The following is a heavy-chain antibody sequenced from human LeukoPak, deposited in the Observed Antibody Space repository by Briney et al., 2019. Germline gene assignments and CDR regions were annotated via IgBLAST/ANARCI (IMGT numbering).Heavy chain of an antibody. D-gene: IGHD6-19*01. CDR3: ARGHSSGWYYFDY. J-gene: IGHJ4*02. V-gene: IGHV3-21*01. CDR2: ISSSSSYI. CDR1: GFTFSSYS. Sequence: GGSLRLSCAASGFTFSSYSMNWVRQAPGKGLEWVSSISSSSSYIYYADSVKGRFTISRDNAKNSLYLQMSGLRAEDTAVYYCARGHSSGWYYFDYWGQGTLVTVSS.